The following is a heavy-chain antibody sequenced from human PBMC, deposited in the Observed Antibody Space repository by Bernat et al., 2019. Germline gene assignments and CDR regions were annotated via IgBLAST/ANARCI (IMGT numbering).Heavy chain of an antibody. V-gene: IGHV3-48*03. CDR2: ISSNGGTI. CDR1: GFTFSNHE. Sequence: VQLEQSGGGLVQPGGSLRLSCAASGFTFSNHEMNWIRQAPGKGLEWISYISSNGGTIYYADSVKGRFTISRDDATKSLYLEMSSLRVEDTAVYYCARGGNFFDPWGQETLVTVSS. CDR3: ARGGNFFDP. J-gene: IGHJ5*02.